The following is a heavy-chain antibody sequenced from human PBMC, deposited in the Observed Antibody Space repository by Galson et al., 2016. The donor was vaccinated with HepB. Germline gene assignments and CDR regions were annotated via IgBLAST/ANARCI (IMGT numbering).Heavy chain of an antibody. J-gene: IGHJ3*01. Sequence: SLRLSCAGSGFTFRDYNMNWFRQAPGEGLEWVGFIRMKTSGGTTEYAAPVKGRFTISRDDSKSIAYLQMNSLKTEDTAVYYCTREWIATNVWGQGTMVIVSS. V-gene: IGHV3-49*03. CDR2: IRMKTSGGTT. CDR3: TREWIATNV. D-gene: IGHD2-21*01. CDR1: GFTFRDYN.